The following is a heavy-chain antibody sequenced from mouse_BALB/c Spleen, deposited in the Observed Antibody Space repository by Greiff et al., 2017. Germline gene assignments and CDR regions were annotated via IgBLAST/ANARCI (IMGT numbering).Heavy chain of an antibody. CDR3: ARHRDGNYFDY. D-gene: IGHD2-1*01. CDR2: ISSGGSYT. Sequence: EVKLVESGGDLVKPGGSLKLSCAASGFTFSSYGMSWVRQTPDKRLEWVATISSGGSYTYYPDSVKGRFTISRDNAKNTLYLQMSSLKSEDTAMYYCARHRDGNYFDYWGQGTTLTVSS. V-gene: IGHV5-6*01. CDR1: GFTFSSYG. J-gene: IGHJ2*01.